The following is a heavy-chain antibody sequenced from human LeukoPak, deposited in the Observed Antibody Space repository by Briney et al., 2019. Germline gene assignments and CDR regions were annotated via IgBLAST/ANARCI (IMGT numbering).Heavy chain of an antibody. D-gene: IGHD6-19*01. CDR3: ARDGRIAVAAPFDN. CDR2: LSSSSRTI. V-gene: IGHV3-48*02. CDR1: GFTFSSYS. J-gene: IGHJ4*02. Sequence: WGSLRLSCAASGFTFSSYSMNWVRQAPGRGLEWVSYLSSSSRTIFYTDSVKGRFTISRDNAKNSLYLQMNSLRDEDTAVYYCARDGRIAVAAPFDNWGQGTLVTVSS.